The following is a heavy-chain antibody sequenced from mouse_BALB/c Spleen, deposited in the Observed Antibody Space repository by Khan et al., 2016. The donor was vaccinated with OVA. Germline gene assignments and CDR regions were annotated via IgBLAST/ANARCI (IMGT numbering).Heavy chain of an antibody. D-gene: IGHD3-3*01. CDR1: GYSLTRYG. Sequence: QVQLKQSGPGLVAPSQSLSITCTVYGYSLTRYGVHWVRQPPGKGLEWLGLIWAGGSTNYNWALMSRLSISIDNSKSLVFLIMNSQQTDDTALYYCARSKDLARYGGQGTTLTVSS. CDR2: IWAGGST. V-gene: IGHV2-9*02. CDR3: ARSKDLARY. J-gene: IGHJ2*01.